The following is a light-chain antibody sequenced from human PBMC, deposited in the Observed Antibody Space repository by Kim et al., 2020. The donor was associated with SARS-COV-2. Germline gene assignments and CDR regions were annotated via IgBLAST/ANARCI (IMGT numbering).Light chain of an antibody. V-gene: IGKV3-20*01. CDR1: KSVSSSY. CDR3: QQYGSSPYS. J-gene: IGKJ2*03. CDR2: GAS. Sequence: LTPGERATLSCRASKSVSSSYLAWYQRKPGQAPRLLIYGASSRATGIPDRFSGSGSGTDFTLTISRREPEDFAVYYCQQYGSSPYSFGQGTKLEI.